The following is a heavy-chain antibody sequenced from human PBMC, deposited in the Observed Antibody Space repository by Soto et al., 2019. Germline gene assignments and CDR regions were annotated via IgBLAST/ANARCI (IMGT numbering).Heavy chain of an antibody. D-gene: IGHD6-19*01. CDR1: GFTFSGHA. V-gene: IGHV3-33*01. J-gene: IGHJ6*02. CDR3: ARDGQSLAPYALDV. Sequence: QVQVVESGGGVVQPGRSLRLSCTASGFTFSGHAMHWVRQPPGKGLEWVAQIWYDGSNKYYADSVKGRFTISRDNSKNTLYVQMDSLRVEDTAVYHCARDGQSLAPYALDVWGQGTSVTVSS. CDR2: IWYDGSNK.